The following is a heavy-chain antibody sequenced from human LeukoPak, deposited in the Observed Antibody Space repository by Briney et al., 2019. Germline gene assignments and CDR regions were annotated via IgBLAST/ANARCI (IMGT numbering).Heavy chain of an antibody. CDR3: ARDPPEYYYDSSGYYLDAFDI. J-gene: IGHJ3*02. Sequence: PSETLSLTCAVYGVSFSGYYWSWIRQPPGKGLEWIGEINHSGSTNYNPSLKSRVTISVDTSKNQFSLKLSSVTAADTAVYYCARDPPEYYYDSSGYYLDAFDIWGQGTMVTVSS. CDR2: INHSGST. D-gene: IGHD3-22*01. V-gene: IGHV4-34*01. CDR1: GVSFSGYY.